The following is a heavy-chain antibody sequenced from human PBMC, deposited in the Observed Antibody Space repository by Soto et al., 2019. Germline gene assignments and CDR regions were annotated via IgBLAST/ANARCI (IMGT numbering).Heavy chain of an antibody. CDR1: GYTFTGYF. Sequence: QVQLLQSGAEVKKPGASVKVSCKASGYTFTGYFMHWVRQAPGQGLEWMVWINPYSGGADYAQSLQGRVTMTRDTSISTVYMELSRLRFDDTAVYYCARVIRGAYYNSPLDTWGQGTVVTVSS. CDR3: ARVIRGAYYNSPLDT. J-gene: IGHJ5*02. D-gene: IGHD3-10*01. CDR2: INPYSGGA. V-gene: IGHV1-2*02.